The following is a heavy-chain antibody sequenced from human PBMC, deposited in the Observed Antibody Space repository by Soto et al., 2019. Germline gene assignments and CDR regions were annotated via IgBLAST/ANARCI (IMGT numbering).Heavy chain of an antibody. CDR1: GFTVSSNY. CDR3: AHRDYDILTGATFYGMDV. CDR2: IYSGGST. J-gene: IGHJ6*02. Sequence: GGSLRLSCAASGFTVSSNYMSWVRQAPGKGLEWVSVIYSGGSTYYADSVKGRFTISRDNSKSTLYLQMNSLRAEDTAVYYCAHRDYDILTGATFYGMDVWGQGTTVTVSS. D-gene: IGHD3-9*01. V-gene: IGHV3-66*01.